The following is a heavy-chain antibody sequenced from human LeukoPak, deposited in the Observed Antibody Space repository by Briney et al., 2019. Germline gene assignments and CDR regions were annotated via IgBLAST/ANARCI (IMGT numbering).Heavy chain of an antibody. Sequence: AGGSLRLSCAASGFTFSSYAMHWVRQAPGKGLEYASAISSSGGSTYYANSVKGRFTISRDKSKNTLYLQMGSLRAEDMAVYYCARVGDNDAFDIWGQGTMVTVSS. V-gene: IGHV3-64*01. CDR2: ISSSGGST. CDR1: GFTFSSYA. D-gene: IGHD4-17*01. CDR3: ARVGDNDAFDI. J-gene: IGHJ3*02.